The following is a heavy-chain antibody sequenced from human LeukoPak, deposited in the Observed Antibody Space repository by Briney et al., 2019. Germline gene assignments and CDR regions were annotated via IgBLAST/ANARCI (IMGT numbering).Heavy chain of an antibody. J-gene: IGHJ3*02. V-gene: IGHV1-18*01. CDR3: AGRRYCSGGSCYGDAFDI. D-gene: IGHD2-15*01. CDR2: ISAYNGNT. CDR1: GYTFTSYG. Sequence: ASVKVSCKASGYTFTSYGISWVRQAPGQGLEWMGWISAYNGNTNYAQKLQGRVTMTTDTSTSIAYMELRSLRSDDTAVYYCAGRRYCSGGSCYGDAFDIWGQGTMVTVSS.